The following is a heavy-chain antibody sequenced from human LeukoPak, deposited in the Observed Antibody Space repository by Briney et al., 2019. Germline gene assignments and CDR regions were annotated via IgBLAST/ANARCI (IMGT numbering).Heavy chain of an antibody. D-gene: IGHD2-21*02. CDR2: ISAYNGNT. CDR1: GYTFTSYG. CDR3: ARSLAYCGGDCYSPDLGFYY. J-gene: IGHJ4*02. Sequence: ASVKVSCKASGYTFTSYGISWVRQAPGQGLEWMGWISAYNGNTNYAQKLQGRVTMTTDTSTSTAYMELRSLRSDDTAVYYCARSLAYCGGDCYSPDLGFYYWGQGTLVTVSS. V-gene: IGHV1-18*01.